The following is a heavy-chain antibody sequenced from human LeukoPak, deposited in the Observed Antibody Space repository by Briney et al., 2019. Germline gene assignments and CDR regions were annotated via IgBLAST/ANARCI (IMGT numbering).Heavy chain of an antibody. CDR2: ISYDGSNK. V-gene: IGHV3-30*18. CDR3: AKVFRSELRYFDWLSEIQLGEYDAFDI. J-gene: IGHJ3*02. Sequence: PGGSLRLSCAASGFTFSSYRMHWVRQAPGKGLEWVAVISYDGSNKYYADSVKGRFTISRDNSKNTLYLQMNSLRAEDTAVYYCAKVFRSELRYFDWLSEIQLGEYDAFDIWGQGTMVTVSS. D-gene: IGHD3-9*01. CDR1: GFTFSSYR.